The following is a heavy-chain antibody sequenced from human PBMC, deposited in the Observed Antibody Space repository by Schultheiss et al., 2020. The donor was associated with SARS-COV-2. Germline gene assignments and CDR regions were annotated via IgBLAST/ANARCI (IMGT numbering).Heavy chain of an antibody. CDR1: GGSFSGYY. CDR3: VAYLSWFGGGTGLFDP. Sequence: GSLRLSCAVYGGSFSGYYWSWIRQPPGKGLEWIGEINHSGSTYYNPSLKSRVTISVDRSKNQFSLKLSSVTAADTALYYCVAYLSWFGGGTGLFDPWGQGTLVTVSS. V-gene: IGHV4-34*01. J-gene: IGHJ5*02. D-gene: IGHD2-15*01. CDR2: INHSGST.